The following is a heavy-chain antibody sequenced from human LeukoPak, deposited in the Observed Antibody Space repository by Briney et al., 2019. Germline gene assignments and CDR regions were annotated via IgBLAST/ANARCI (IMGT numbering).Heavy chain of an antibody. CDR2: INSDGSWT. D-gene: IGHD3-16*01. J-gene: IGHJ6*02. CDR1: GNYL. Sequence: PGGSLRLSCAASGNYLMHWVRQVPGKGLVWVSHINSDGSWTSYADSVKGRFTISRDNAKNSLYLQMSNLRAEDTAVYFCARGGGLDVWGQGATVTVSS. V-gene: IGHV3-74*01. CDR3: ARGGGLDV.